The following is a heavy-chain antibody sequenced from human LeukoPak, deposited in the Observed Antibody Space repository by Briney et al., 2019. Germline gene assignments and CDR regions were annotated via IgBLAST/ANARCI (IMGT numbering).Heavy chain of an antibody. CDR2: IYYSGST. D-gene: IGHD3-22*01. CDR1: GGSISSYY. CDR3: ARRSSGYYYFDAFDI. Sequence: SETLSLTCTVSGGSISSYYWSWIRQPPGKGLEWIGYIYYSGSTNYNPSLKSRVTISVDTSKNQFSLKLSSVTAADTAVYYCARRSSGYYYFDAFDIWGQGTMVTVSS. J-gene: IGHJ3*02. V-gene: IGHV4-59*01.